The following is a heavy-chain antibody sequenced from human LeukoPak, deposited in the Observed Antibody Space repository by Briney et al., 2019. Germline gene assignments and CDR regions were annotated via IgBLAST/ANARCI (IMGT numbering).Heavy chain of an antibody. CDR1: GFTFSDYY. V-gene: IGHV3-11*01. CDR2: ISSSGSTI. CDR3: ARHQPRVPSDY. D-gene: IGHD1-14*01. Sequence: GGSLRLSCAASGFTFSDYYMSWIRQAPGKGLEWVSYISSSGSTIYYADSVKGRFTISRDNAKNSLYLRMNSLRAEDTAVYYCARHQPRVPSDYWGQGTLVTVSS. J-gene: IGHJ4*02.